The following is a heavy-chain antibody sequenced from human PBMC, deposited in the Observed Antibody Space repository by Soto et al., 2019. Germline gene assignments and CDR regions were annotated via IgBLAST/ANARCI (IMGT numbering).Heavy chain of an antibody. CDR1: GFTFSSYA. Sequence: PGGSLRLSCAASGFTFSSYAMSWVRQAPGKGLEWVANIKQGGSEKYYVDSVKGRFTISRDNAKNSLYLQMNSLRAEDTAVYYCARNYDSSGSTKVPFDYWGQGTLVTVSS. CDR3: ARNYDSSGSTKVPFDY. J-gene: IGHJ4*02. CDR2: IKQGGSEK. D-gene: IGHD3-22*01. V-gene: IGHV3-7*01.